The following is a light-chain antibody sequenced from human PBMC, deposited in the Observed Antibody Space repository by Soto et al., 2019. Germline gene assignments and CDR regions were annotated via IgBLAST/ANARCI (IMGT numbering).Light chain of an antibody. CDR2: EDS. V-gene: IGLV6-57*02. J-gene: IGLJ2*01. Sequence: NFMLTQPHSVSASPGKTVNISCTGYSGSIASKYVQWYQQRPGSAPTTVIYEDSRRPSGVPDRFSGSIDSSSNSASLTIPGLKTEDEADYYCQSYDSFNHVVFGGGTKLTVL. CDR1: SGSIASKY. CDR3: QSYDSFNHVV.